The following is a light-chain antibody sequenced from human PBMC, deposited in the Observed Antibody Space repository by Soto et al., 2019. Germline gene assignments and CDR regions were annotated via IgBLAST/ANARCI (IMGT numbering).Light chain of an antibody. Sequence: QSVLTQPASVSGSPRQSITISCTGTSSDVGGYNYVSWSQQHPGKAPKLVIYEVSNRPSGVSNRFSGSKSGNTASLTISGLQAEDEADYYCFSFTRSSTWVFGGGTKLTVL. CDR1: SSDVGGYNY. CDR2: EVS. V-gene: IGLV2-14*01. CDR3: FSFTRSSTWV. J-gene: IGLJ3*02.